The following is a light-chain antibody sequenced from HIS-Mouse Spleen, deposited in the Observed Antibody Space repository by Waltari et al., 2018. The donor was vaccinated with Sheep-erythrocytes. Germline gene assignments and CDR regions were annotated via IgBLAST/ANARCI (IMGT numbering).Light chain of an antibody. V-gene: IGLV2-11*01. CDR3: CSYAGSYNHV. J-gene: IGLJ1*01. CDR1: SSDVGGYNY. CDR2: DVS. Sequence: QSALTQPRSVSGSPGQSVTISCTGTSSDVGGYNYVSWYQQHPGKAPKLMIYDVSKRPSGVPDRFSGSKSGNTASLTSSGLQAEDEADYYCCSYAGSYNHVFATGTKATVL.